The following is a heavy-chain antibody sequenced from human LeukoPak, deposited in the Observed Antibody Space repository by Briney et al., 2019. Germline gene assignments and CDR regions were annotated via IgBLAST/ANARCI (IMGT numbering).Heavy chain of an antibody. J-gene: IGHJ4*02. CDR1: GGSISSYY. V-gene: IGHV4-59*01. CDR3: ARDRGYHLFDY. D-gene: IGHD2-2*01. Sequence: SETLSLTCTVSGGSISSYYWSWIRQPPGKGLEWIGYIYYSGSTNYNPSLKSRVTISVDTSKNQFSLKLSSVTAADTAVYYCARDRGYHLFDYWGQGTLVTASS. CDR2: IYYSGST.